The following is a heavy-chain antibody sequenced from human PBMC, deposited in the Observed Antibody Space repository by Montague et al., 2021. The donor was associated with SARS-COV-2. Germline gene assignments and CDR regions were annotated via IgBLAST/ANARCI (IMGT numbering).Heavy chain of an antibody. V-gene: IGHV3-66*02. CDR3: AREDGRGGSSWYLY. J-gene: IGHJ4*02. D-gene: IGHD6-13*01. CDR1: GFTVTSNY. Sequence: SLRLSCAASGFTVTSNYMNWVRQAPGKGLEWVSTIFSDGSRWYTGSVEGRFTISRDNSKNTVSLQMNSLRVEDTAVCFCAREDGRGGSSWYLYWGQGTLVTVSS. CDR2: IFSDGSR.